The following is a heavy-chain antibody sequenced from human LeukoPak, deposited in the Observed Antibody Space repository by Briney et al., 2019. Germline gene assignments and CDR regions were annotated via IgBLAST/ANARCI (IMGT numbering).Heavy chain of an antibody. CDR1: GGSISSYY. J-gene: IGHJ5*02. D-gene: IGHD3-3*01. CDR3: ARASPTYDFWSGYSSFNWFDP. V-gene: IGHV4-59*01. Sequence: SETLSLTCTVSGGSISSYYWSWSRQPPGMGLEWIGYIYYSGSTNYNPSLKSRVTISVDTSKNQFSLKLSSVTAADTAVYYCARASPTYDFWSGYSSFNWFDPWGQGTLVTVSS. CDR2: IYYSGST.